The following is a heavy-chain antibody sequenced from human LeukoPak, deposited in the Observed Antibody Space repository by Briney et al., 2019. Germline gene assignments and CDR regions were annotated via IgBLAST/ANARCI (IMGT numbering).Heavy chain of an antibody. CDR3: ARHGDGYNYPLDY. V-gene: IGHV5-51*01. CDR2: IYPGDSDT. Sequence: GESLKISCKGSGYSFTSYWIGWGRQMPGKGLEWMGIIYPGDSDTRYSPSFQGPVTISADKSISTAYLQWSSLKASDTAMYYCARHGDGYNYPLDYWGQGTLVTVSS. D-gene: IGHD5-24*01. CDR1: GYSFTSYW. J-gene: IGHJ4*02.